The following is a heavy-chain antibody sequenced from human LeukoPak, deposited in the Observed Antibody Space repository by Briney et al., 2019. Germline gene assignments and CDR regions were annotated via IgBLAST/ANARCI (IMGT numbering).Heavy chain of an antibody. D-gene: IGHD6-19*01. CDR2: ISYDGSNK. CDR1: GFTFSSYA. CDR3: ARDGRRYSSGWYPTLYYFDY. Sequence: PGGSLRLSCAASGFTFSSYAMHWVRQAPGKGLEWVAVISYDGSNKYYADSVKGRITISRDNSKNTLYLQMNSLRAEDTAVYYCARDGRRYSSGWYPTLYYFDYWGQGTLVTVSS. V-gene: IGHV3-30*04. J-gene: IGHJ4*02.